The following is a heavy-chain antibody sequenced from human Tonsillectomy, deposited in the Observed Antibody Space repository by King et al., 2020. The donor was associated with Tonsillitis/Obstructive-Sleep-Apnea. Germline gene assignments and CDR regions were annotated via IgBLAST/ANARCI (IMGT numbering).Heavy chain of an antibody. CDR2: ISWNSGSM. CDR1: GFTFDDYA. CDR3: AKDLIIAVSGTPGDAFDI. J-gene: IGHJ3*02. D-gene: IGHD6-13*01. V-gene: IGHV3-9*01. Sequence: VQLVESGGGLVQPGRSLRLSCAASGFTFDDYAMHWVRQAPGKGMEWVSGISWNSGSMVYADSVKGRFTISRDNAKNSLYRQMNSLRAEDTALYYCAKDLIIAVSGTPGDAFDIWGQGTMVTVSS.